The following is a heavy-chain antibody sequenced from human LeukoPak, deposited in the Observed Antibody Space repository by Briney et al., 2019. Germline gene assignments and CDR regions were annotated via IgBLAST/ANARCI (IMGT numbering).Heavy chain of an antibody. CDR1: GFTFSSYW. CDR3: ARDSFSSGYSD. J-gene: IGHJ4*02. V-gene: IGHV3-7*01. Sequence: PGGSLRLSCAASGFTFSSYWTSWVRQAPGKGLEWVANIKQDGSEKYYVDSVKGRFTISRDNAKNSLYLQMNSLRAEDTAVYYCARDSFSSGYSDWGQGTLVTVSS. CDR2: IKQDGSEK. D-gene: IGHD3-22*01.